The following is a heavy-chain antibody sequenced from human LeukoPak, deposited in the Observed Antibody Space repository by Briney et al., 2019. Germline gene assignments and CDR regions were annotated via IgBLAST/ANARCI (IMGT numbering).Heavy chain of an antibody. V-gene: IGHV4-4*02. CDR1: GFTFHTYAM. Sequence: PGGSLRLSCAASGFTFHTYAMSWVRQAPGKGLEWIGEILHTGPTNFNPSLKSRVTISMDKSKNQLSLRLNSVTAADTAIYYCVRGGTYYLPYWGQGILVTVSS. CDR2: ILHTGPT. J-gene: IGHJ4*02. D-gene: IGHD1-26*01. CDR3: VRGGTYYLPY.